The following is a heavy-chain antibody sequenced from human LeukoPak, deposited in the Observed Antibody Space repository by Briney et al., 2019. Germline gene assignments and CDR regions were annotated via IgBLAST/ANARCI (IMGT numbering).Heavy chain of an antibody. CDR1: GGSISSSYY. CDR3: ARVELLGSSGWPFDY. Sequence: KPSETLSLTCTVSGGSISSSYYWNWVRQAPGKGLEWIGYIYYSGSTNYNPSLKSRVTISVDTSKNQFSLKLSSVTAADTAVYYCARVELLGSSGWPFDYWGQGTLVTVSS. D-gene: IGHD6-19*01. V-gene: IGHV4-59*01. J-gene: IGHJ4*02. CDR2: IYYSGST.